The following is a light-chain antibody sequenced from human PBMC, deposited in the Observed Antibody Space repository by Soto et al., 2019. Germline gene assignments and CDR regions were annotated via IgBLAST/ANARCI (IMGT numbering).Light chain of an antibody. J-gene: IGKJ4*01. CDR1: QSVRDN. CDR2: GAS. CDR3: QQYGSSLT. Sequence: IVLTQSPGTLSLSSGERATLSFRASQSVRDNLAWYQQKPGQAPRLLIYGASSRATGIPDRFSGSGSGTDFTLTISRLEPEDFAVYYCQQYGSSLTFGGGTKVDI. V-gene: IGKV3-20*01.